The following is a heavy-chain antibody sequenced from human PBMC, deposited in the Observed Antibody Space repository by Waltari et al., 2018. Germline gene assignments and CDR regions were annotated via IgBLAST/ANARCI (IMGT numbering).Heavy chain of an antibody. V-gene: IGHV3-74*01. D-gene: IGHD3-16*02. J-gene: IGHJ4*02. Sequence: EVQLVESGGGLVQPGVSLRLSGAASGFSFSRYWMHWVRQAPGKGLVWVSSINTDGSTSNYADSVKGRFTVSRDNAKNTVHLQMNSLRAEDTAVYYCARIITFGGVFEGPDYWGQGTLVIVSS. CDR2: INTDGSTS. CDR1: GFSFSRYW. CDR3: ARIITFGGVFEGPDY.